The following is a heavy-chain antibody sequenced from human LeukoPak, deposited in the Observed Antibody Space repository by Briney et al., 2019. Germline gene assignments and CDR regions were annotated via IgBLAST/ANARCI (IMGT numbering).Heavy chain of an antibody. Sequence: TSETLSLTCTVSGGSISSSSYYWGWIRQPPGKGLEWIGSIYYSGTTYYNPSLKSRVTISVDTSKNQFSLKLSSVTAADTAVYYCARRRSSGRLVWYQYFDYWGQGTLVTVSS. D-gene: IGHD3-10*01. CDR2: IYYSGTT. CDR3: ARRRSSGRLVWYQYFDY. J-gene: IGHJ4*02. V-gene: IGHV4-39*01. CDR1: GGSISSSSYY.